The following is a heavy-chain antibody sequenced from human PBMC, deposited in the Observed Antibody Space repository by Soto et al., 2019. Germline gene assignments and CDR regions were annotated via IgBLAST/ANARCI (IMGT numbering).Heavy chain of an antibody. CDR3: ARLEYYGSGSYWFFDY. CDR1: GGSISSSSYY. D-gene: IGHD3-10*01. V-gene: IGHV4-39*01. J-gene: IGHJ4*02. CDR2: VFSSGRT. Sequence: QLQLQESGPGLVKPSETLSLTCSVSGGSISSSSYYWGWIRQPPGKGLEWIGNVFSSGRTFYKSSLKSRVTISLDASNNQFFLKLTSVTAADSAVYYCARLEYYGSGSYWFFDYWGQGTLVTVSS.